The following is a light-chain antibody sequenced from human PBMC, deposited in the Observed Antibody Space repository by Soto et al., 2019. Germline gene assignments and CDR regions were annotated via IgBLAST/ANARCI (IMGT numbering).Light chain of an antibody. CDR1: PSVSSTY. CDR2: GGS. CDR3: QKYGTSRMYN. J-gene: IGKJ2*01. Sequence: EIVLTQSPGTLSLSPGERATLSCRASPSVSSTYLAWYQQKPGQAPRLLIYGGSSRATGIPDRFSGSGSGTDFTLTISRLEPEDFEVYYCQKYGTSRMYNFGKGTKV. V-gene: IGKV3-20*01.